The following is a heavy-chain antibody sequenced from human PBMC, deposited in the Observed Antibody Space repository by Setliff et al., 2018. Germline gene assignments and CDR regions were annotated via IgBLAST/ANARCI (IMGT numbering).Heavy chain of an antibody. V-gene: IGHV4-34*01. Sequence: SETLSLTCAVYGDSFSDYYWSWIRQPPGKGLEWIEEINQSGSANYNPSLKSRASLSVDTSEKQLSPTLNSVTVADTAVYYCARAQVVFAISAPAWYFEIWGRGTQVTVSS. CDR1: GDSFSDYY. J-gene: IGHJ2*01. CDR2: INQSGSA. CDR3: ARAQVVFAISAPAWYFEI. D-gene: IGHD2-21*01.